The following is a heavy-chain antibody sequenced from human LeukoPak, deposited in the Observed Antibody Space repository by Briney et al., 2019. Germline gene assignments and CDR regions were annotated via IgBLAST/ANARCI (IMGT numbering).Heavy chain of an antibody. V-gene: IGHV3-23*01. CDR1: GFTFTTYA. D-gene: IGHD5-12*01. CDR2: ISGSGDET. J-gene: IGHJ6*02. Sequence: GGSLRLSCAASGFTFTTYAMTWVRQAPGKGLEWVSAISGSGDETYYADSVRGRFTISRDNSKNTLYLQMNSLRAEDTAVYYCARGQSGYAYYGMDVWGQGTTVTVSS. CDR3: ARGQSGYAYYGMDV.